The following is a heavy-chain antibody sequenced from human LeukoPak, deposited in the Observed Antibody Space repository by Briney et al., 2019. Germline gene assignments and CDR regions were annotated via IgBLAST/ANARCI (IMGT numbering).Heavy chain of an antibody. V-gene: IGHV5-51*01. CDR3: ARHVGSRVGELSPDY. CDR1: GNSFTSYW. CDR2: IYPGDSDT. Sequence: GESLKISCKGSGNSFTSYWIGWVRQMPGKGLEWMGIIYPGDSDTRYSPSFQGQVTISADKSISTAHLQWRSLKASDTAMYYCARHVGSRVGELSPDYWGQGTLVTVSS. D-gene: IGHD3-10*01. J-gene: IGHJ4*02.